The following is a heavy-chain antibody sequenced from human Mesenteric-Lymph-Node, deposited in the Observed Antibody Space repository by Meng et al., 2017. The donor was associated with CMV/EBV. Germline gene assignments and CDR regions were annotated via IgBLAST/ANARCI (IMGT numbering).Heavy chain of an antibody. V-gene: IGHV4-59*01. J-gene: IGHJ6*02. D-gene: IGHD3-10*01. Sequence: SETLSLTCSVSGGSINSYYWNWIRQPPGKGLEWIGYIYYSGSTNYNPSLKSRVTLSVDTSQNHFSLMLSSVTAADTAVYYCARWFGLPSAAGVFYYYGMDVWGQGTTVTVSS. CDR2: IYYSGST. CDR3: ARWFGLPSAAGVFYYYGMDV. CDR1: GGSINSYY.